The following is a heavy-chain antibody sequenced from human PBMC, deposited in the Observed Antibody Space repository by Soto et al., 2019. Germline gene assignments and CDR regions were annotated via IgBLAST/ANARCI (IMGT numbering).Heavy chain of an antibody. Sequence: QVQLVESGGGVVQPGRSLRLSCAASGFTFSNYGMHWVRQAPGKGLEWVAVILNDGSNRYHADSVKDRFTISRDNSKNTLYLQMSSLRAGDTAVYYCARDDEYSGNGMDVWGQGTTVTVS. J-gene: IGHJ6*02. D-gene: IGHD3-10*01. CDR1: GFTFSNYG. CDR2: ILNDGSNR. CDR3: ARDDEYSGNGMDV. V-gene: IGHV3-33*01.